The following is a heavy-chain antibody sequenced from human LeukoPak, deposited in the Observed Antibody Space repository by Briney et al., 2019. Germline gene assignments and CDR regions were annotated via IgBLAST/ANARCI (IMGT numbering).Heavy chain of an antibody. J-gene: IGHJ5*02. CDR2: IDTSTGNP. CDR1: GYTFTNYA. D-gene: IGHD6-13*01. Sequence: ASMKVSCKASGYTFTNYAINWVRQAPGQGLEWMGWIDTSTGNPTYAQGFTEQFVFSLDTSVSTAYLQISSLKTEDTAVYYCARDNYGAEEGIGSSLVWFDPWGQGTLVTVSS. V-gene: IGHV7-4-1*02. CDR3: ARDNYGAEEGIGSSLVWFDP.